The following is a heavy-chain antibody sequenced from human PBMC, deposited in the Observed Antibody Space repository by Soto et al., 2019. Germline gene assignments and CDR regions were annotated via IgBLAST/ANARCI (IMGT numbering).Heavy chain of an antibody. V-gene: IGHV3-53*01. CDR3: TSGLVPITY. CDR1: GFTINNNY. Sequence: EVQLVESGGGLIQPGGFLRLSCAASGFTINNNYMTWVRQAPGKGLEWVSVLYRNGSAYYSDSVRGRFSISRDNSKNTLYLQMGRLRAEDTAVYFCTSGLVPITYWGQGTLVTVSS. D-gene: IGHD1-20*01. J-gene: IGHJ4*02. CDR2: LYRNGSA.